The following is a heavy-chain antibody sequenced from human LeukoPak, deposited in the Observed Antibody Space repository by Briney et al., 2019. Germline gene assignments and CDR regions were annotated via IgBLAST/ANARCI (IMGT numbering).Heavy chain of an antibody. CDR2: IRYDGSNK. D-gene: IGHD5-18*01. V-gene: IGHV3-30*02. J-gene: IGHJ4*02. CDR1: GFTFSSYG. CDR3: ATTPTAMGKFLFDS. Sequence: PGGSLRLSCAASGFTFSSYGMHWVRQAPGKGLEWVAFIRYDGSNKYYADSVKGRFTISRDNSKNTLYLQMNSLRAEDTAVYYCATTPTAMGKFLFDSWGQGNLVTVSS.